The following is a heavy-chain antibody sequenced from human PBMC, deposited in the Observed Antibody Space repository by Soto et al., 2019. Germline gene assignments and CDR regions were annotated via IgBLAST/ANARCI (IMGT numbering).Heavy chain of an antibody. D-gene: IGHD2-15*01. CDR2: ISSSYSYM. Sequence: EVQLVESGGGLVKPGGSLRLSCAASGFTFNTYSMNWVRQAPGKGLEWVSSISSSYSYMYYAGSVKGRFTISRDNGKNSLYLQMNSLRVEDTAVYYCARVYLTGGGTYYYGMDVWGRWTTVTVSS. CDR1: GFTFNTYS. CDR3: ARVYLTGGGTYYYGMDV. V-gene: IGHV3-21*02. J-gene: IGHJ6*02.